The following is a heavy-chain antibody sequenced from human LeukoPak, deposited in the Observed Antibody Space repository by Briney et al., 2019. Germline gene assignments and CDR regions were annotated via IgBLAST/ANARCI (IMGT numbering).Heavy chain of an antibody. J-gene: IGHJ4*02. CDR3: ASGWELRHFDY. CDR1: GGSISSYF. D-gene: IGHD1-26*01. V-gene: IGHV4-59*01. CDR2: IYSSGST. Sequence: SETLSLTCTVSGGSISSYFWSWIRQPPGKGLEWIGYIYSSGSTNYNPSLKSRVTISVDTSKNQFSLKLSSVTAADTAVYYCASGWELRHFDYWGQGTLVTVSS.